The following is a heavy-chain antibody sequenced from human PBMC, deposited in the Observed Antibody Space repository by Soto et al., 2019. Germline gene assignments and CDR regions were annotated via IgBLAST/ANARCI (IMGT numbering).Heavy chain of an antibody. J-gene: IGHJ5*02. Sequence: ASVKVSCKASGYTFTSYDINWVRQATGQGLEWMGWMNPNSGNTGYAQKFQGRVTMTTDTSTSTAYMELSSLRSDDTAVYYCARVSPYGSGSYFPSNWFDPWGQGTLVTVSS. CDR3: ARVSPYGSGSYFPSNWFDP. V-gene: IGHV1-8*01. CDR1: GYTFTSYD. CDR2: MNPNSGNT. D-gene: IGHD3-10*01.